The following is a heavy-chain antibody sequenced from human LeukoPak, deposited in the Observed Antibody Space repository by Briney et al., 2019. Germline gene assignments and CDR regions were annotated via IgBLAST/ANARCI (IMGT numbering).Heavy chain of an antibody. CDR1: GFTFSSYV. J-gene: IGHJ4*02. Sequence: PGRSLRLSCAASGFTFSSYVMHWVRQAPGKGLEWVAVISYDGSNKYYADFVKGRFTISRDNSKNTLYLQMNSLRAEDTAVYYCAKAMTTVPTGVDYWGQGTLVTVSS. D-gene: IGHD4-17*01. CDR2: ISYDGSNK. V-gene: IGHV3-30*18. CDR3: AKAMTTVPTGVDY.